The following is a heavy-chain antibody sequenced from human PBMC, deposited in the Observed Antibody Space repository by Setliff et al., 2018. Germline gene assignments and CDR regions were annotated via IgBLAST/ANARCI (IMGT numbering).Heavy chain of an antibody. CDR1: GFTFSSYA. Sequence: LRLSCAASGFTFSSYAMHWVRQAPGKGLEWVAVISYDGSNKYYADSVKGRFTISRDNSKNTLYLQMNSLRAEDTAVYYCASVRMEMATSPIDYWGQGTLVTVSS. CDR3: ASVRMEMATSPIDY. CDR2: ISYDGSNK. J-gene: IGHJ4*02. D-gene: IGHD5-12*01. V-gene: IGHV3-30-3*01.